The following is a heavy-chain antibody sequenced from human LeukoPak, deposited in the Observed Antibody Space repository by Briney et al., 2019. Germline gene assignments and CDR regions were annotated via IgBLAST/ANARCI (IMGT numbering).Heavy chain of an antibody. Sequence: SETLSLTCTVSGGSISSSSYYWGWIRQPPGKGLEWIGSIYYSGSTYYNPSLKSRVTISVDTSKNQFSLKLSSVTAADTAVYYCASGYSSSWDPPEAWFDPWGQGTLVTVSS. V-gene: IGHV4-39*07. CDR3: ASGYSSSWDPPEAWFDP. J-gene: IGHJ5*02. CDR2: IYYSGST. CDR1: GGSISSSSYY. D-gene: IGHD6-13*01.